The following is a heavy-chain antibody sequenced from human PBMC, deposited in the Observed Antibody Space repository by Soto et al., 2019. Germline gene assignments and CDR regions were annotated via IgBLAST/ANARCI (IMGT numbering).Heavy chain of an antibody. J-gene: IGHJ5*02. D-gene: IGHD5-12*01. Sequence: QVHLVQSGVEVKTPGASVKVSCQASGYTFFTYDISWVRQAPGQGLEWMGWISTYSGDTKYAQKFQGRVTMTTDTSTTTAYLELRSLSSDDVAVYYCARQHDPTTSGNWCDPWGQGTLVTVSS. CDR2: ISTYSGDT. CDR3: ARQHDPTTSGNWCDP. V-gene: IGHV1-18*03. CDR1: GYTFFTYD.